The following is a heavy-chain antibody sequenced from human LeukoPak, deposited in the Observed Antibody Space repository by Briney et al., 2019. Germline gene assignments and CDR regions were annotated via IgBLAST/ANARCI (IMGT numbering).Heavy chain of an antibody. CDR1: GYTFTSYY. V-gene: IGHV1-46*01. CDR3: ARVLRDYYDSSGYLDY. Sequence: GASVKVSCKASGYTFTSYYMHWVRQAPGQGLEWMGIINPSGGSTNYAQKFQGRVTMTRDTSTSTVYMELSSLRSEDTAVYYCARVLRDYYDSSGYLDYWGQGTLVTVSS. CDR2: INPSGGST. D-gene: IGHD3-22*01. J-gene: IGHJ4*02.